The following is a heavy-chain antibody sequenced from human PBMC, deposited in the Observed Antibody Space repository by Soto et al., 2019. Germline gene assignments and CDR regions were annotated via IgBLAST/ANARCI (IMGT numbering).Heavy chain of an antibody. CDR3: ARAGSEQQTYYYYYMDV. CDR2: ISSSSSYI. D-gene: IGHD6-13*01. J-gene: IGHJ6*03. CDR1: GFTFSSYS. Sequence: GGSLRLSCAASGFTFSSYSMNWVRQAPGKGLEWVSSISSSSSYIYYADSVKGRFPITRDNAKNSLYLQMNSLRAEDTAVYYCARAGSEQQTYYYYYMDVWGKGTTITVSS. V-gene: IGHV3-21*01.